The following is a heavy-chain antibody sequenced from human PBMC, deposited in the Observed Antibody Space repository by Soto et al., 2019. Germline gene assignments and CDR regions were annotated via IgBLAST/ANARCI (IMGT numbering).Heavy chain of an antibody. CDR2: ISGSGGST. J-gene: IGHJ4*02. CDR1: GFTFSSYA. Sequence: EVQLLESGGGLVQPGVSLRLSCAASGFTFSSYAMIWLRQAPGKGLEGVSAISGSGGSTYYADSVKGRFTISRDNSKNTLYLQMNSLRAEDTAVYYCAKDLITVAGRFDYWGQGTLVTVSS. CDR3: AKDLITVAGRFDY. D-gene: IGHD6-19*01. V-gene: IGHV3-23*01.